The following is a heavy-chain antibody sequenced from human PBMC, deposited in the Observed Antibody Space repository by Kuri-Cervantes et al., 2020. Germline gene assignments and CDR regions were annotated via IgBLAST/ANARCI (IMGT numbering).Heavy chain of an antibody. V-gene: IGHV3-15*05. CDR2: IKSKTDGGTT. CDR1: GFTFSNAW. J-gene: IGHJ4*02. D-gene: IGHD3-10*01. Sequence: GESLKISCAASGFTFSNAWMSWVRQAPGKGLEWVGRIKSKTDGGTTDYAAPVKGRFTISRDNAKNSLYLQMNSLRAEDTALYYCAKNLRGFGESRYFDYWGQGTLVTVSS. CDR3: AKNLRGFGESRYFDY.